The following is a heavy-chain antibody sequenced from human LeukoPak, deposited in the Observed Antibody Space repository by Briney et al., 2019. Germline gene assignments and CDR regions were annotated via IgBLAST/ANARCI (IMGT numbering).Heavy chain of an antibody. CDR2: ISGSGGST. Sequence: GGSLRLSCAASGFTFSSYAMSWVRQAPGKGLEWVSAISGSGGSTYYADSVKGRFTISRDNSKHTLHLKMNSLRAEDTAIYYCARAYSSSWYDYWGQGTLVTVSS. V-gene: IGHV3-23*01. D-gene: IGHD6-13*01. CDR3: ARAYSSSWYDY. J-gene: IGHJ4*02. CDR1: GFTFSSYA.